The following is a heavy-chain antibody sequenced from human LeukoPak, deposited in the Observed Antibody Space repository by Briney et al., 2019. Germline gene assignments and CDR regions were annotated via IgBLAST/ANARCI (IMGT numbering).Heavy chain of an antibody. CDR3: ARALPDIAVAGTYYYYGMDV. J-gene: IGHJ6*02. CDR1: GGTFSSYA. V-gene: IGHV1-69*13. Sequence: GASVTVSCTASGGTFSSYAISWVRQAPGQGLEWMGGIIPIFGTANYAQKFQGRVTITADESTSTAYMELSSLRSEDTAVYYCARALPDIAVAGTYYYYGMDVWGQGTTVTVSS. CDR2: IIPIFGTA. D-gene: IGHD6-19*01.